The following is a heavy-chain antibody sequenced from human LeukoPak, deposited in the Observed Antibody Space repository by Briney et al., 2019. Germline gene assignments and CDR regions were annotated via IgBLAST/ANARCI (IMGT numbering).Heavy chain of an antibody. J-gene: IGHJ3*02. D-gene: IGHD2-21*02. V-gene: IGHV4-59*08. Sequence: PSETLSLTCTVSGGSISSYYWSWIRQPPGKGLEWIGYIYYSGSTNYNPSLKSRVTISVDTSKNQFSLKLSSVTAADTAVYYCARHLSLVFRSSDDAFDIWGQGTMVTVSS. CDR2: IYYSGST. CDR1: GGSISSYY. CDR3: ARHLSLVFRSSDDAFDI.